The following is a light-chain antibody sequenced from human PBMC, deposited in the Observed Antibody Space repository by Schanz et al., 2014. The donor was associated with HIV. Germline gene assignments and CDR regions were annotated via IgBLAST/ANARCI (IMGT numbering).Light chain of an antibody. CDR3: QQSFSIPSIT. J-gene: IGKJ5*01. Sequence: DIQMTQSPSSVSASVGDRVTITCRASQGISSWLAWYQQKPGKAPKLLIYAASSLQSGVPSRFSRSGSGTDYTLTISNLQPEDFASYFCQQSFSIPSITFGQGTRLEIK. CDR1: QGISSW. CDR2: AAS. V-gene: IGKV1-12*02.